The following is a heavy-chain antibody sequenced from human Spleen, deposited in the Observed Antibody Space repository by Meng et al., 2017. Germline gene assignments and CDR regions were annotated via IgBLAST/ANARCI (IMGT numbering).Heavy chain of an antibody. D-gene: IGHD2-15*01. CDR3: ARDVAGRGGY. CDR2: INIDGTTT. V-gene: IGHV3-74*01. CDR1: GFTFSSYW. J-gene: IGHJ4*02. Sequence: AELVGTGGGVVQPGGPLRLSCAASGFTFSSYWMHWVRPAPGRGLVWVSRINIDGTTTTYADSVKGRFTISRDNAKNTLYLQMNSLRGEDTAVYYCARDVAGRGGYWGLGTLVTVSS.